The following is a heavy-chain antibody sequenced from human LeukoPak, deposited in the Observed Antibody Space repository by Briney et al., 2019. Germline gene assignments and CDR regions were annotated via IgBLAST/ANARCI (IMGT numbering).Heavy chain of an antibody. V-gene: IGHV1-69*05. J-gene: IGHJ4*02. CDR3: ARAPYYYDSSGYLGY. Sequence: SVKVSCKASGGTFSSYAISWVRQAPGQGLEWMGRIIPIFGTANYAQKFQGRVTITTDESTSTAYVELSSLRSEDTAVYYCARAPYYYDSSGYLGYWGQGTLVTVSS. D-gene: IGHD3-22*01. CDR1: GGTFSSYA. CDR2: IIPIFGTA.